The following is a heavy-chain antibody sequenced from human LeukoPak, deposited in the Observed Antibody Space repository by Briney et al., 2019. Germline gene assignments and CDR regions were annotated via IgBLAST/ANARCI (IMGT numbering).Heavy chain of an antibody. D-gene: IGHD2-2*01. CDR1: GGSFSGYY. V-gene: IGHV4-34*01. CDR2: INHSGST. Sequence: SETLSLTCAVYGGSFSGYYWSWIRQPPGRGLEWIGEINHSGSTNYNPSLKSRVTISVDTSKNQFSLKLSSVTAADTAVYYCARVRRGFLVAPAPPPFDYWGRGTLVTVSS. J-gene: IGHJ4*02. CDR3: ARVRRGFLVAPAPPPFDY.